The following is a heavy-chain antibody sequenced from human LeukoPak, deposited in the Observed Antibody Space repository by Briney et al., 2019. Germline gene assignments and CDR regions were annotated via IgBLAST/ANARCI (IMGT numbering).Heavy chain of an antibody. CDR2: IIPILGIA. CDR1: GYTFTGYY. CDR3: ARGPTSGVAFDY. J-gene: IGHJ4*02. D-gene: IGHD1-26*01. Sequence: GASVKVSCKASGYTFTGYYMHWVRQAPGQGLEWMGRIIPILGIANYAQKLQGRVTITADKSTSTAYMELSSLRSEDTAVYYCARGPTSGVAFDYWGQGTLVTVSS. V-gene: IGHV1-69*04.